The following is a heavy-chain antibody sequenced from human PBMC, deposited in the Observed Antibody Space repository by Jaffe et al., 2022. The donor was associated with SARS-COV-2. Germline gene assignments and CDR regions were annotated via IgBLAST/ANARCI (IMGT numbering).Heavy chain of an antibody. CDR1: GYTFTSYA. Sequence: QVQLVQSGSELKKPGASVKVSCKASGYTFTSYAMNWVRQAPGQGLEWMGWINTNTGNPTYAQGFTGRFVFSLDTSVSTAYLQISSLKAEDTAVYYCARAPADFGVVIIHYYYYGMDVWGQGTTVTVSS. D-gene: IGHD3-3*01. CDR2: INTNTGNP. V-gene: IGHV7-4-1*02. J-gene: IGHJ6*02. CDR3: ARAPADFGVVIIHYYYYGMDV.